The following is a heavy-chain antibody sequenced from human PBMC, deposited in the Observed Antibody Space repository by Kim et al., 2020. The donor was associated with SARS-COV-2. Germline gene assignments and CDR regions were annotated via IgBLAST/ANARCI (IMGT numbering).Heavy chain of an antibody. Sequence: GGTNYHPSLKRRVTISEDTSKTQFSLNLTSVTAADTAVYYCARAREMAFGPWGQGILVLVSS. J-gene: IGHJ5*02. V-gene: IGHV4-30-2*04. CDR3: ARAREMAFGP. D-gene: IGHD2-8*01. CDR2: GGT.